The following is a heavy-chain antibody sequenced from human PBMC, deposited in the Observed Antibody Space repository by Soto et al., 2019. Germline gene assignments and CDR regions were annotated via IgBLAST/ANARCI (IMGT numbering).Heavy chain of an antibody. D-gene: IGHD7-27*01. CDR2: IYWDDDK. V-gene: IGHV2-5*02. CDR3: AHRGYMYGNWDHGYFDY. J-gene: IGHJ4*02. Sequence: QITLKESGPTRVKPTQTLALTCIFSGFSLTTSGVGVGWIRKTPGKALEWLAVIYWDDDKRYNPSLKNRLTITKDTSKNQVVLIMADMDPVDTGTYFCAHRGYMYGNWDHGYFDYWGQGTLVTVSS. CDR1: GFSLTTSGVG.